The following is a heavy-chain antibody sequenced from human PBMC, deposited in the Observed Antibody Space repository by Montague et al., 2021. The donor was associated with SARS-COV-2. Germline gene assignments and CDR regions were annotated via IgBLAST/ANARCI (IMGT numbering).Heavy chain of an antibody. Sequence: SETLSLTCIVSGGSTNYYYWSWIRQSPGKGLEWIGNMYYSGSTXXXPSXXXRVTVSIDRSKNQFSLKLRSVTAADTAVYYCARVARYCTNGVCQTYYYYGLDVWGQGTTVTVSS. J-gene: IGHJ6*02. CDR1: GGSTNYYY. CDR3: ARVARYCTNGVCQTYYYYGLDV. V-gene: IGHV4-59*01. D-gene: IGHD2-8*01. CDR2: MYYSGST.